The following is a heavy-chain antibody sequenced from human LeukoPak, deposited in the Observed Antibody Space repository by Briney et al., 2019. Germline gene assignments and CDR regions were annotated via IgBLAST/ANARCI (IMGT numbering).Heavy chain of an antibody. Sequence: KPSETLSLTCTVSGGSISSYYWSWIRQPPGKGLEWIGYIYYSGSTNYNPSLKSRVTISVDTSKNQFSLKLSSVTAADTAVYYCARGGSSWYYYYYYMDVWGKGTTVTVSS. J-gene: IGHJ6*03. CDR1: GGSISSYY. D-gene: IGHD6-13*01. CDR2: IYYSGST. V-gene: IGHV4-59*01. CDR3: ARGGSSWYYYYYYMDV.